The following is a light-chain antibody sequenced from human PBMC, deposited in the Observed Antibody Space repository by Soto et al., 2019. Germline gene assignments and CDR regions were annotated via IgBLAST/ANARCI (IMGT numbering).Light chain of an antibody. CDR1: QTISTY. V-gene: IGKV1-39*01. Sequence: DVQMTQSPSSLSASVGDRVTITCRASQTISTYLNWYQQKPGKAPKLLIYAASTLQSGVPSRFSGSGSGTYFTLTINSLQPEDFATYYCQQSHGIPYTFGQGTKLEIK. J-gene: IGKJ2*01. CDR2: AAS. CDR3: QQSHGIPYT.